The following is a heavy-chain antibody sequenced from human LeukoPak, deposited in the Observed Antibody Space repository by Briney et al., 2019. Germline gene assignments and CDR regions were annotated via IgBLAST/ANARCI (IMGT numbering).Heavy chain of an antibody. D-gene: IGHD3-22*01. CDR1: GGSFSGYY. J-gene: IGHJ5*02. CDR2: INHSGST. Sequence: SETLSLTCVVYGGSFSGYYWSWIRQPPGKGLEWIGEINHSGSTNYNPSLKSRVTISVDTSKNQFSLKLSSATAADTAVYYCATQQIYYDSSGYFNWFDPWGQGTLVTVSS. V-gene: IGHV4-34*01. CDR3: ATQQIYYDSSGYFNWFDP.